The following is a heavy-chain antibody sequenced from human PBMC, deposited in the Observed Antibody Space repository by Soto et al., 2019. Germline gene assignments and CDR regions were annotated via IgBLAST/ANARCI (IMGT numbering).Heavy chain of an antibody. CDR2: ISYDGSNK. Sequence: GGSLRLSCAASGFTFSSYGMHWVRQAPGKGLEWVAVISYDGSNKYYADSVKGRFTISRDSSKNTLYLQMNSLRAEDTAVYYCAKALGPSEVDYWGQGTLVTVSS. J-gene: IGHJ4*02. CDR3: AKALGPSEVDY. D-gene: IGHD2-2*01. V-gene: IGHV3-30*18. CDR1: GFTFSSYG.